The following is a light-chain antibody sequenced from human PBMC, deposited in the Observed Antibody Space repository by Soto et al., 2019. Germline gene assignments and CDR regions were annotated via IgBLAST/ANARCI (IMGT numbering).Light chain of an antibody. CDR3: QHYHDYPWT. CDR1: QSISAW. J-gene: IGKJ1*01. V-gene: IGKV1-5*01. Sequence: DIQMTQSPSTLSASVGDRVTITCRASQSISAWLAWYQQKPGEAPTLLIYDASSLESGVPSRFSGGGSETESTLTISSLQPDDVATYYCQHYHDYPWTFGQGTKVEIK. CDR2: DAS.